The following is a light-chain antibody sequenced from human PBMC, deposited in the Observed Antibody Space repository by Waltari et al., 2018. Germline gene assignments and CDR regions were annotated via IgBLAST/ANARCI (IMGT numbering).Light chain of an antibody. CDR3: QQYDNLPLT. CDR2: DAS. Sequence: DFQMTQSPSSLSASVGDRVTITCQVSQDISNYLNWYQQKPGKAPKLLIYDASNLETGVPSRFSGSGSGTDFTFTISSLQPEDIATYYCQQYDNLPLTFGPETKVNIK. J-gene: IGKJ3*01. CDR1: QDISNY. V-gene: IGKV1-33*01.